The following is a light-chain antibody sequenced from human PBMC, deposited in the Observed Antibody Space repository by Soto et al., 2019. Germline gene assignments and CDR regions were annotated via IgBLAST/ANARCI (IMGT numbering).Light chain of an antibody. Sequence: IEITQSPATLSLAPVERVTLSCRASESVSTNLACYQQKAGQAPRLVIYDASSRATGIPSRFSGSGSGTDFTLTISSLQPEDFATYYCQRSYSTPTGTFGQGTKVDIK. CDR3: QRSYSTPTGT. J-gene: IGKJ1*01. V-gene: IGKV3D-15*01. CDR2: DAS. CDR1: ESVSTN.